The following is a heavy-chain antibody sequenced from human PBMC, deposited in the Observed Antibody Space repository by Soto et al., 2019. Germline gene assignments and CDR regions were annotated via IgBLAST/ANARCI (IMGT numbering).Heavy chain of an antibody. CDR3: ARDLATFGPGPNEF. CDR1: CYFFTTYG. Sequence: GASGKVSREDFCYFFTTYGISWGRQAPGQGLEWMGYISVKNGNTNYAQKFQGRVTLTTDTSTTTAYMELRSLTSDDTAMYYCARDLATFGPGPNEFWGQGTLVTVSS. CDR2: ISVKNGNT. D-gene: IGHD2-8*01. V-gene: IGHV1-18*01. J-gene: IGHJ4*02.